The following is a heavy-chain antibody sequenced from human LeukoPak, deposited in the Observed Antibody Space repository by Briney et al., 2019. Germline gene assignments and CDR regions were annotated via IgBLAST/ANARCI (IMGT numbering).Heavy chain of an antibody. Sequence: SETLSLTCTVSGGSISSYYWSWIRQPPGKGLEWIGYIYYSGSTNYNPSLKSRVTISVDTSKNQFSLKLSSVTAADMAVYYCARRRVDNDFWSGYYYYGMDVWGQGTTVTVSS. CDR3: ARRRVDNDFWSGYYYYGMDV. D-gene: IGHD3-3*01. CDR2: IYYSGST. V-gene: IGHV4-59*08. CDR1: GGSISSYY. J-gene: IGHJ6*02.